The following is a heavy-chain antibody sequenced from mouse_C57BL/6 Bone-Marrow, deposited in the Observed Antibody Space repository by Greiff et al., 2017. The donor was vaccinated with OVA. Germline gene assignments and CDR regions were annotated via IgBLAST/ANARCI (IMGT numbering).Heavy chain of an antibody. CDR1: GYTFTSYT. V-gene: IGHV1-4*01. Sequence: VKLMESGAELARPGASVKMSCKASGYTFTSYTMHWVKQRPGQGLEWIGYINPSSGYTKYNQKFKDKATLTADKSSSTAYMQLSSLTSEDSAVYYCGGDPWFAYWGQGTLVTVSA. J-gene: IGHJ3*01. D-gene: IGHD3-3*01. CDR2: INPSSGYT. CDR3: GGDPWFAY.